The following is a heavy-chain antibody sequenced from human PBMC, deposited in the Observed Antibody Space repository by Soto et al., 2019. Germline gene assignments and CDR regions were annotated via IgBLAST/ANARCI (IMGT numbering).Heavy chain of an antibody. Sequence: SETLSLTCTVSGGSISSYYWSWIRQPPGKGLEWIGYIYYSGSTNYNPSLKSRVPISVDTSKNQFSLKLSSVTAADTAVYYCARALILTGYYIHDAFDIWGQGTMVTVSS. CDR2: IYYSGST. V-gene: IGHV4-59*01. CDR1: GGSISSYY. J-gene: IGHJ3*02. D-gene: IGHD3-9*01. CDR3: ARALILTGYYIHDAFDI.